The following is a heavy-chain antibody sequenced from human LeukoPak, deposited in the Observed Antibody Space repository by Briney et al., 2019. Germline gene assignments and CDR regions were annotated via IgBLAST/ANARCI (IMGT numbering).Heavy chain of an antibody. Sequence: GGSLRLSCAASGFIFSSCWMSWVRQAPGKGLEWVSGIIGGAGSTYYADSVKGRFTISGDNSKNTLFLQMNSLRAEDTAVYYCAHGAMYQLDYWGQGTLVTVSS. D-gene: IGHD2-2*01. CDR1: GFIFSSCW. V-gene: IGHV3-23*01. J-gene: IGHJ4*02. CDR3: AHGAMYQLDY. CDR2: IIGGAGST.